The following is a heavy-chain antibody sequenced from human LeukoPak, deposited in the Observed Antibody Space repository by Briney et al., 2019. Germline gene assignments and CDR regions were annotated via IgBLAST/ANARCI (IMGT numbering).Heavy chain of an antibody. CDR2: INAGNGNT. Sequence: ASVKVSCKASGYTFTSYAMHWVRQAPGQRLEWMGWINAGNGNTKYSQKFQGRVTITRDTSASTAYMELSSLRSEDTAVYYCARVKSYGDYVQGFDYWGQGTLVTVSS. CDR3: ARVKSYGDYVQGFDY. J-gene: IGHJ4*02. V-gene: IGHV1-3*01. D-gene: IGHD4-17*01. CDR1: GYTFTSYA.